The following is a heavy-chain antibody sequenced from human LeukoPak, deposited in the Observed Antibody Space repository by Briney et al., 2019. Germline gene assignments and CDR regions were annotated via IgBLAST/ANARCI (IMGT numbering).Heavy chain of an antibody. J-gene: IGHJ4*01. D-gene: IGHD2-21*01. CDR1: AFTVSGNY. Sequence: PGGSLRLSCAASAFTVSGNYMSWVRQAPGKGLEWVSAIYSAGNTYYADSVKGRFTISRDNSKNTLYLQMNSLRAEDTAVYYCAGSCCGGTLCYDHYWGHGTLVTVSS. CDR3: AGSCCGGTLCYDHY. CDR2: IYSAGNT. V-gene: IGHV3-53*01.